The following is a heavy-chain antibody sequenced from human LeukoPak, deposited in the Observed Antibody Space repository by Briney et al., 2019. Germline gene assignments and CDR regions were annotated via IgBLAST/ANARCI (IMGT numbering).Heavy chain of an antibody. V-gene: IGHV1-2*02. Sequence: GASVKVSCKASGYTFTGYYMHWVRQAPGQGLEWMGWINPNSGGTNYAQKFQGRVTMTRDTFISTAYMELSRLRSDNTVVYYCARDRTYYDSSGFDYWGQGTLVTVSS. D-gene: IGHD3-22*01. J-gene: IGHJ4*02. CDR1: GYTFTGYY. CDR3: ARDRTYYDSSGFDY. CDR2: INPNSGGT.